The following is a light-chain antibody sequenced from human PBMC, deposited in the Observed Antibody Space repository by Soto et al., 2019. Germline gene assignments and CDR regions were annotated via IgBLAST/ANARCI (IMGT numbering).Light chain of an antibody. CDR2: DVS. CDR3: SSYTTSNTRQIV. J-gene: IGLJ1*01. V-gene: IGLV2-14*03. Sequence: QSVLTQPASVSGSPGQSITISCTGTSSDVGGYNYVSWYQHHPGKAPKLMIYDVSNRPSGVSNRFSGSKSGNTASLTISWLQSEDEADYYCSSYTTSNTRQIVFGTGTKVTVL. CDR1: SSDVGGYNY.